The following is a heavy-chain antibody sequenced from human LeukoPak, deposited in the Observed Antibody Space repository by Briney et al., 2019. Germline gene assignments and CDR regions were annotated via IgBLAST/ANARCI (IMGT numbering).Heavy chain of an antibody. D-gene: IGHD2-15*01. Sequence: GRSLRLSCTASGFTFSDYGVNWFRQAPGKGLEWVAFIRSKPYGGTTEYAASAKGRFSISRDDSTSIVYLQMNSLKTEDTALYYCSRTRISGIDGFDIWGQGTMVTVSS. CDR3: SRTRISGIDGFDI. V-gene: IGHV3-49*03. J-gene: IGHJ3*02. CDR2: IRSKPYGGTT. CDR1: GFTFSDYG.